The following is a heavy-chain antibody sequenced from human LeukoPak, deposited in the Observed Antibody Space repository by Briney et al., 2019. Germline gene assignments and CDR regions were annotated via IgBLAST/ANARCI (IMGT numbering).Heavy chain of an antibody. Sequence: PGGSLRLSCAASGFTFSSYAMSWVRQAPGKGLEWVSLISGSGGSTYYADSVKGRFTISRDNSKNTLYLQMSSLTAKDTAVYYCAKDRSIGTYYTFDSWGQGTLVTVSS. CDR3: AKDRSIGTYYTFDS. D-gene: IGHD1-26*01. V-gene: IGHV3-23*01. CDR1: GFTFSSYA. J-gene: IGHJ4*02. CDR2: ISGSGGST.